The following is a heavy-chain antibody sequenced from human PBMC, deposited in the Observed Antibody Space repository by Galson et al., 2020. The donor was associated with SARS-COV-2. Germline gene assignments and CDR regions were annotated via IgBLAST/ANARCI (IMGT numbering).Heavy chain of an antibody. Sequence: GESLKISCKTSGYSFTAYWIGWVRQMPGKGLEWMGIIYPADSDTRYSPSFEGQVTISADKSFTTAYLQWSSLRASDTAIYYCARRPLDGNFDYWGQGTLVTVSS. D-gene: IGHD1-26*01. CDR2: IYPADSDT. CDR3: ARRPLDGNFDY. V-gene: IGHV5-51*01. J-gene: IGHJ4*02. CDR1: GYSFTAYW.